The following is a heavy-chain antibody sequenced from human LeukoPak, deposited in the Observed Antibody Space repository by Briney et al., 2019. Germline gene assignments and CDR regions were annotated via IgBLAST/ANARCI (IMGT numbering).Heavy chain of an antibody. CDR3: AKVMIVVVKAANDY. Sequence: PGGSLRLSCAASGFTFSSYAMSWVRQAPGKGLEWVSAISGSGGSTYYADSVKGRFTISRDNSENTLYLQMNSLRAEDTAVYYCAKVMIVVVKAANDYWGQGTLVTVSS. J-gene: IGHJ4*02. CDR1: GFTFSSYA. V-gene: IGHV3-23*01. D-gene: IGHD3-22*01. CDR2: ISGSGGST.